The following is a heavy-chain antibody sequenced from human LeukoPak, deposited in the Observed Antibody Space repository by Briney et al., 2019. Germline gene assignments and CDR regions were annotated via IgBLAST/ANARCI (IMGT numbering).Heavy chain of an antibody. CDR2: VHSDGSIT. V-gene: IGHV3-74*01. D-gene: IGHD2-2*01. Sequence: PGGSLRLSCAASGFTFGNYWINWVRHAPGKGLVWVSRVHSDGSITNYADSVKGRFSISSDSAKNTLYLQMSSLRSEDTAVYYCTREQEDCTGTTCYRAFDVWGQGTMVTVS. CDR3: TREQEDCTGTTCYRAFDV. CDR1: GFTFGNYW. J-gene: IGHJ3*01.